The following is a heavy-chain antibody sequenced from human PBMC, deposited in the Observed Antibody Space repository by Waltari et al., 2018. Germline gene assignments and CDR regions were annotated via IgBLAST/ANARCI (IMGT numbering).Heavy chain of an antibody. J-gene: IGHJ4*02. CDR3: ARPLQGYYYDSSGYYYVDY. Sequence: QVQLVQSGAEVKKPGASVKVSCKASGYTFTSYGISWVRPAPGQGLEWMGWISAYNGNTNYAQKLQGRVTMTTDTFTSTAYMELRSLRSDDTAVYYCARPLQGYYYDSSGYYYVDYWGQGTLVTVSS. CDR1: GYTFTSYG. V-gene: IGHV1-18*01. D-gene: IGHD3-22*01. CDR2: ISAYNGNT.